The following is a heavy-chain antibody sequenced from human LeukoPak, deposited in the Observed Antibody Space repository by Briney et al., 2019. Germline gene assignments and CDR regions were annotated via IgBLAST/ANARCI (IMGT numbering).Heavy chain of an antibody. CDR2: ISAYNGNT. Sequence: ASVKVSCKASGYTFTSYYMHWVRQAPGQGLEWMGWISAYNGNTNYAQKLQGRVTMTTDTSTSTAYMELRSLRSDDTAVYYCARWFGELWFDYWGQGTLVTVSS. J-gene: IGHJ4*02. CDR3: ARWFGELWFDY. CDR1: GYTFTSYY. D-gene: IGHD3-10*01. V-gene: IGHV1-18*04.